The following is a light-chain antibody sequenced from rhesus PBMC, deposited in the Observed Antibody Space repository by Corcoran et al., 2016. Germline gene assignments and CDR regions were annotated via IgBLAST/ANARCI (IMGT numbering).Light chain of an antibody. CDR2: QAS. J-gene: IGKJ1*01. V-gene: IGKV1-21*01. CDR3: QQYNSVPRT. Sequence: DIQMTQSPSSLSASVGDRITIKCRASQGIAGWLAWYQQKPGKAPKLLVYQASSLKSGVPSRFSGSGSGTDFTLTLSSLQPADFATYYCQQYNSVPRTFGQGTSVEVK. CDR1: QGIAGW.